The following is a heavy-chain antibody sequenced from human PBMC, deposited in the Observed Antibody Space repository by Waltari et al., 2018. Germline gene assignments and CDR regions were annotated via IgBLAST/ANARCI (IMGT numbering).Heavy chain of an antibody. Sequence: EVQLVESGGVVVQPGGSLRLSCAATGFPFDDSAMLWVRQAPGKGLEWVSLISWDVGSTYYADSVKGRFTISRDNSKNSLYLQMNSLRAEDTALYYCAKGFFGPGHWVDYWGQGTLVTVSS. CDR2: ISWDVGST. D-gene: IGHD3-3*01. V-gene: IGHV3-43D*04. J-gene: IGHJ4*02. CDR3: AKGFFGPGHWVDY. CDR1: GFPFDDSA.